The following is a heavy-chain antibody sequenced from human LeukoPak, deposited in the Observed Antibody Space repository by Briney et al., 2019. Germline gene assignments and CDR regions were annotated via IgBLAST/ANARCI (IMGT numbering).Heavy chain of an antibody. CDR2: IFYSGST. J-gene: IGHJ6*03. Sequence: SETLSLTCTVSGGSISSSSYYWGWIRQPPGKGLEWIGSIFYSGSTYYNPSLKSRVTISVDTSKKQFSLKLSSVTAADTAVYYCARQGWSSTAYYHIDVWGKGTTVTVSS. CDR3: ARQGWSSTAYYHIDV. V-gene: IGHV4-39*01. CDR1: GGSISSSSYY. D-gene: IGHD2-2*01.